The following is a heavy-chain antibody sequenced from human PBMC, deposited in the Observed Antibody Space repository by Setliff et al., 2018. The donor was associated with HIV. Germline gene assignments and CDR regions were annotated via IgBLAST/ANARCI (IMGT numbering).Heavy chain of an antibody. D-gene: IGHD3-10*01. CDR2: VSHSGGT. Sequence: PGGSLRLSCAASGFTFSNAWMSWVRQAPGKGLEWVGEVSHSGGTNYSPSLRSRVSVSLDTSKNQFSLKLNSVTAADTAVYFCARGRGPMGGDAFDVWGQGTMVTVSS. CDR1: GFTFSNAW. V-gene: IGHV4-34*01. CDR3: ARGRGPMGGDAFDV. J-gene: IGHJ3*01.